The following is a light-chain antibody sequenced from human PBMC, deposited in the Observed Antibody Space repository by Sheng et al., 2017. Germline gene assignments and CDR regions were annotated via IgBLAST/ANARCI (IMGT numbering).Light chain of an antibody. Sequence: SYELTQPSSVSVSPGQTARITCSGDILTKRYVRWFQQKPGQAPILVMYKDNERPSGIPERFSGSSSGTTVALIISGAHVEDEADYYCYSAADNSGVFGGGTKLTVL. CDR1: ILTKRY. CDR2: KDN. J-gene: IGLJ3*02. V-gene: IGLV3-27*01. CDR3: YSAADNSGV.